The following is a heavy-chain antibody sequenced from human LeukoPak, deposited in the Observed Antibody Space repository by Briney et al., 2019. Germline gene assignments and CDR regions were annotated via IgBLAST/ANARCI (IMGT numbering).Heavy chain of an antibody. Sequence: PSETLSLTCTVSGYSISSGYYWGWIRQPPGKGLEWIGSIYHSGSTYYNPSLKSRVTISVDTSKNQFSLKLSSVTAADTAVYYCARETGGSYWLDPWGQGTLVTVSS. CDR2: IYHSGST. J-gene: IGHJ5*02. CDR3: ARETGGSYWLDP. V-gene: IGHV4-38-2*02. D-gene: IGHD1-26*01. CDR1: GYSISSGYY.